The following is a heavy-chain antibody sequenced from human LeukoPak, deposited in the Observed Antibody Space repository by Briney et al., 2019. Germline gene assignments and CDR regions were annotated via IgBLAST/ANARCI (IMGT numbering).Heavy chain of an antibody. D-gene: IGHD3-3*01. J-gene: IGHJ4*02. CDR3: ARAVKDYDFWSGYYNGYFDY. V-gene: IGHV4-59*01. CDR1: GGSISSYY. Sequence: SETLSLTCTVSGGSISSYYWSWIRQPPGKGLEWIGYIYYSGSTNYNPSPKSRVTISVDTSKNQFSLKLSSVTAADTAVYYCARAVKDYDFWSGYYNGYFDYWGQGTLVTVSS. CDR2: IYYSGST.